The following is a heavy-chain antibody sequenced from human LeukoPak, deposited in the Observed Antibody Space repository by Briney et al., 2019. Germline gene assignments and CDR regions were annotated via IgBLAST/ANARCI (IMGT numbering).Heavy chain of an antibody. J-gene: IGHJ5*02. CDR3: ARDLGYCSGGSCYTGWFDP. CDR2: ISSSSSYI. Sequence: GGSLRLSCAASGFTFSSYSMNWVRQAPGKGLEWVSSISSSSSYIYYADSVKGRFTISRDNAKNSLYLQMNSLRAEDTAVYYCARDLGYCSGGSCYTGWFDPWGQGTLVTVPS. CDR1: GFTFSSYS. D-gene: IGHD2-15*01. V-gene: IGHV3-21*01.